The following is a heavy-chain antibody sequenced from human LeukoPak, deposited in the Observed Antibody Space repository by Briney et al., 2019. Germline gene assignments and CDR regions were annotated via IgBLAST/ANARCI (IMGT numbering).Heavy chain of an antibody. CDR2: IYYTGST. J-gene: IGHJ5*02. CDR1: GGSITNYY. Sequence: SETLSLTCTVSGGSITNYYWGWIRQPPGKGLEWIGYIYYTGSTNYNPSLKSRVTMSVDTSKNHFSLRLSSVTAADTAVYYCARLKDSSGWLNWFDPWGQGTLVTVSS. CDR3: ARLKDSSGWLNWFDP. D-gene: IGHD6-19*01. V-gene: IGHV4-59*01.